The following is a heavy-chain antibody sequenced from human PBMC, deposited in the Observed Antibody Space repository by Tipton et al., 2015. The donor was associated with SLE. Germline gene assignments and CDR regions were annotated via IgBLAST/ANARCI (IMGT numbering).Heavy chain of an antibody. CDR3: ARVSSASEGYYYYYYMDV. V-gene: IGHV4-38-2*01. CDR1: SYSISSGYY. D-gene: IGHD6-6*01. CDR2: IYHSGST. J-gene: IGHJ6*03. Sequence: TLSLTCAVSSYSISSGYYWGWIRQPPGKGLEWIGSIYHSGSTYYNPSLKSRVTISVDTSKNQFSLKLSSVTAADTAVYYCARVSSASEGYYYYYYMDVWGKGTTVTVSS.